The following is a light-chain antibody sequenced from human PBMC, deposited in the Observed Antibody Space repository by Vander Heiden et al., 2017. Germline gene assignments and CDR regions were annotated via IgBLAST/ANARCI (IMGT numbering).Light chain of an antibody. CDR3: QQYKSYPWT. Sequence: DIQMTQSPSTLSASVGDRVAITCRASQSISSWLAWYQQKPGKAPKLLIYDASSLESGVPSRFSGSGSGTEFTRTISSLQPDDFATYYCQQYKSYPWTFGQGTKVEIK. V-gene: IGKV1-5*01. J-gene: IGKJ1*01. CDR1: QSISSW. CDR2: DAS.